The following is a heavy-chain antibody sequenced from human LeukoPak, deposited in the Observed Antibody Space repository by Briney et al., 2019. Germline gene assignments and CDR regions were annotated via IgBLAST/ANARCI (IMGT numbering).Heavy chain of an antibody. CDR2: ISSSGYTI. D-gene: IGHD5-24*01. Sequence: GGSLRLSCAPPGFPFNSYEMNWVRPAPGKGLEWVSYISSSGYTIHYADSVKGRFTISRDNAKNSLYLQMNSLRAEDTAVYYCARGRDGYNMYHFDYWGQGALVTVSS. CDR1: GFPFNSYE. V-gene: IGHV3-48*03. CDR3: ARGRDGYNMYHFDY. J-gene: IGHJ4*02.